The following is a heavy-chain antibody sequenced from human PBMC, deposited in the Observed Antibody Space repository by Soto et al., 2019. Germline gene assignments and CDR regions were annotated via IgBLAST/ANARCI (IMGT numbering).Heavy chain of an antibody. CDR3: AKGRWEGYGMDV. Sequence: EVQLLESGGGLVQPGGSLRLSCAASGFTFNNYAMSWVRQAPGKGLEWVSTISSSGGSTYYADSVKGRFTISRDNSKNPRYLQMNSLRAEATAVYYCAKGRWEGYGMDVWGQGTTVTVSS. J-gene: IGHJ6*02. CDR2: ISSSGGST. D-gene: IGHD1-26*01. V-gene: IGHV3-23*01. CDR1: GFTFNNYA.